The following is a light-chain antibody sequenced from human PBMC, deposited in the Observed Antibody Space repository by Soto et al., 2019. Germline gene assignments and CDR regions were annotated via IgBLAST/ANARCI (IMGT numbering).Light chain of an antibody. CDR2: GAS. J-gene: IGKJ1*01. CDR1: QSVSSN. V-gene: IGKV3-15*01. CDR3: QQYHDWPPWT. Sequence: EIVMTQSPATLSVSPGERATLSCGASQSVSSNLAWYQQKPGQAPRLLIYGASTRATGIPTRFSGRGSGTEFTLTISRLQSDDFALYYCQQYHDWPPWTFGQGTEVEVK.